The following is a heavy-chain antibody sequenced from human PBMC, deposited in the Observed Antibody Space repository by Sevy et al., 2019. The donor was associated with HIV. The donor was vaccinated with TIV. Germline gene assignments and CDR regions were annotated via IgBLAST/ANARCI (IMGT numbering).Heavy chain of an antibody. Sequence: ASVKVSCKASGYTFTNYFITWVRQAPGQGLEWMGRISTYNTEYAQKFQGRLTMTTDPSTSTVYMALRSLRFDDTAVYYCARAPSGSQGPGQYFQHWGQGTLVTVSS. J-gene: IGHJ1*01. CDR1: GYTFTNYF. CDR3: ARAPSGSQGPGQYFQH. CDR2: ISTYNT. D-gene: IGHD1-26*01. V-gene: IGHV1-18*01.